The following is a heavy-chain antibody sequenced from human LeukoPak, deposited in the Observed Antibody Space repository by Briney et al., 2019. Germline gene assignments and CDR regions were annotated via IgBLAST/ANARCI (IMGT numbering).Heavy chain of an antibody. J-gene: IGHJ4*02. CDR3: ARGRLYYYDSSGYFRSRLYYFDY. CDR1: GGSISSSSYY. Sequence: SETLSLTCTVSGGSISSSSYYWSWIRQPPGKGLEWIGEINHSGSTNYNPSLKSRVTISVDTSKNQFSLKLSSVTAADTAVYYCARGRLYYYDSSGYFRSRLYYFDYWGQGTLVTVSS. D-gene: IGHD3-22*01. CDR2: INHSGST. V-gene: IGHV4-39*07.